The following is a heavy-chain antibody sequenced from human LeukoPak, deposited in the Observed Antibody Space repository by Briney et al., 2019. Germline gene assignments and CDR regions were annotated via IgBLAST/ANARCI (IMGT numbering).Heavy chain of an antibody. D-gene: IGHD3-3*01. CDR3: ALDFWSGYYKAGYYYYGMDV. CDR2: IYSGGST. J-gene: IGHJ6*02. Sequence: GGSLRLSCAASGFTVSSNYMSWVRQAPGKGLEWVSVIYSGGSTYYADSEKGRFTISRDNSKNTLYLQMNSLRAEDTAVYYCALDFWSGYYKAGYYYYGMDVWGQGTTVTVSS. CDR1: GFTVSSNY. V-gene: IGHV3-53*01.